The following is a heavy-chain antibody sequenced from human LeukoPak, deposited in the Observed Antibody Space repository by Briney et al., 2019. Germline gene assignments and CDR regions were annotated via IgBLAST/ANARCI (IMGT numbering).Heavy chain of an antibody. CDR1: GGSFSGYY. J-gene: IGHJ4*02. CDR2: IYDSGST. V-gene: IGHV4-59*01. D-gene: IGHD2-21*01. Sequence: PSETLSLTCAVYGGSFSGYYWSWIRQPPGKGLEWIGYIYDSGSTNYNPSLKSRVTISVDTSKNQFSLKLSSVTAADTAVYYCARGVVIAPQTFDYWGQGTLVTVSS. CDR3: ARGVVIAPQTFDY.